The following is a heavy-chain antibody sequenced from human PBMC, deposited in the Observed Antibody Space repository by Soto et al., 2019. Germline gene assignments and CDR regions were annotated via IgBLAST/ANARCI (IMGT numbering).Heavy chain of an antibody. Sequence: SETLSLTCAVSGGSISSGGYSWSWIRQPPGKGLEWIGYIYHSGSTYYNPSLKSRVTISVDTSKNQFSLKLSSVTAADTAVYYCARHRMGVVVVAAIDYWGQGTLVTVSS. J-gene: IGHJ4*02. D-gene: IGHD2-15*01. CDR2: IYHSGST. CDR3: ARHRMGVVVVAAIDY. V-gene: IGHV4-30-2*03. CDR1: GGSISSGGYS.